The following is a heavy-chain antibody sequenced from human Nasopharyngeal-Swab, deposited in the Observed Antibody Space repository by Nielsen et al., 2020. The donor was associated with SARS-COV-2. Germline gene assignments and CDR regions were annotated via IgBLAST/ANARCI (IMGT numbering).Heavy chain of an antibody. CDR2: IKQDGSEK. J-gene: IGHJ4*02. D-gene: IGHD3-10*01. CDR3: ARNEAGSGSYWGFDY. Sequence: GESLKISCAASGFTFSSYWMGWVRQAPGKGLEWVANIKQDGSEKYYVDSVKGRFTISRDNAKNSLYLQMNSLRAEDTAVYYCARNEAGSGSYWGFDYWGQGTLVTVSS. CDR1: GFTFSSYW. V-gene: IGHV3-7*01.